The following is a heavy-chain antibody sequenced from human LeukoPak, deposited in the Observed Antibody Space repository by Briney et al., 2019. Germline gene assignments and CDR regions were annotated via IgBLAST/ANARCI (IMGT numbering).Heavy chain of an antibody. D-gene: IGHD6-13*01. CDR2: IYSGGST. V-gene: IGHV3-53*01. Sequence: GGSLRLSCAASGFTVSSDYMSWVRQAPGKGLEWVSVIYSGGSTYYADSVKGRFTISRDNSKNTLYLQMNSLRAEDTAVYYCARDLGSTWGLGYWGQGTLVTVSS. CDR3: ARDLGSTWGLGY. CDR1: GFTVSSDY. J-gene: IGHJ4*02.